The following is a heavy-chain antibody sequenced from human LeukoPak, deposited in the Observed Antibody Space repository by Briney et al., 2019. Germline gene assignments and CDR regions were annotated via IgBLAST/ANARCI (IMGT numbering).Heavy chain of an antibody. CDR1: VYTFTGYY. D-gene: IGHD3-16*02. CDR3: ARAYVWGSYRYYFDY. V-gene: IGHV1-2*02. J-gene: IGHJ4*02. Sequence: GASVKVSCKASVYTFTGYYMHWVRQAPGQALEWMGWINPNSGGTNYAQKFQGRVTMTSDTSISTAYMELSRLRSDDTAVYYCARAYVWGSYRYYFDYWGQGTLVTVSS. CDR2: INPNSGGT.